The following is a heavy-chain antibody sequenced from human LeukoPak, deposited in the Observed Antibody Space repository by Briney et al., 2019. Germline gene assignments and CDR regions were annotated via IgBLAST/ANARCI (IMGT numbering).Heavy chain of an antibody. CDR1: GFTFSSYS. Sequence: GGSLRLSCAASGFTFSSYSMNWVRQAPGKGLEWVSCISSSSGYIYYADSVKGRFTISRDNAKNSLYLQMNSLRAEDTAVYYCATRYCSSTTCYAFDYWGQGTLVTVSS. CDR2: ISSSSGYI. V-gene: IGHV3-21*01. D-gene: IGHD2-2*01. J-gene: IGHJ4*02. CDR3: ATRYCSSTTCYAFDY.